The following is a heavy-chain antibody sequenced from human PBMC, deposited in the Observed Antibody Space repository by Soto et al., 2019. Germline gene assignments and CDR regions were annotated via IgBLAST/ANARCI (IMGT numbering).Heavy chain of an antibody. J-gene: IGHJ4*01. D-gene: IGHD3-10*01. CDR2: TNSDGSST. V-gene: IGHV3-74*01. CDR3: ARGSITMVRGVIIPSYPGGY. Sequence: EVQLVESGGGLVQPGGSLRLSCAASGFTFSSYWMHWVRQAPGKGLVWVSRTNSDGSSTSYADSVKGRFTISRDNAKNTLYLQMNSLRAEDTAVYYCARGSITMVRGVIIPSYPGGYWGQGTLVTVSS. CDR1: GFTFSSYW.